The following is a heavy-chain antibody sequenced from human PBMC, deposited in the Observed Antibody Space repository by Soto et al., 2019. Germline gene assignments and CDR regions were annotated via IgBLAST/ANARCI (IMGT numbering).Heavy chain of an antibody. D-gene: IGHD5-18*01. J-gene: IGHJ6*02. V-gene: IGHV1-18*01. CDR2: ISGYNGNT. Sequence: QVQLVQSGAEVMTPGASVKVSCKASGYTFSNFGLSWVRQAPGQGLEWMGWISGYNGNTNSAERIQGRVTMTTDTSTSSVYMEVRSLTSHDTAVYYCARDKGYGFGWSSSSGMDVWGQGTTVTVSS. CDR1: GYTFSNFG. CDR3: ARDKGYGFGWSSSSGMDV.